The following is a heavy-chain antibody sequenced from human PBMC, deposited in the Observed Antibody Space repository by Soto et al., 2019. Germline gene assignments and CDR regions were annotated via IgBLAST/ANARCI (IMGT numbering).Heavy chain of an antibody. J-gene: IGHJ4*02. CDR2: IIPILGIA. V-gene: IGHV1-69*02. CDR3: AMEYCSSTSCYRDY. D-gene: IGHD2-2*02. Sequence: QVQLVQSGAEVKKPGSSVKVSCKASGGTFSSSTISWLRQAPGQGLEWMGRIIPILGIANYAQKFQGRVTITADKATSTAYMELSSLRSEDTAVYYCAMEYCSSTSCYRDYWGQGTLVTVAS. CDR1: GGTFSSST.